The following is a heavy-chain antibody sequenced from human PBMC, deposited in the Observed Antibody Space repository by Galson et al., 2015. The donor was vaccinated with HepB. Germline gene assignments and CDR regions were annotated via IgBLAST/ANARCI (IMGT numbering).Heavy chain of an antibody. CDR2: ISDNSATT. V-gene: IGHV3-23*01. D-gene: IGHD1-1*01. Sequence: SLRLSCAASGFTFINYAMTWVRQAPGKGLEWVSSISDNSATTYYTGSVKGRFTISRDTSKNTLYLQMNNLRVEDTAIYYCAKGGLITTKDYWGQGTLVIVSS. CDR3: AKGGLITTKDY. CDR1: GFTFINYA. J-gene: IGHJ4*02.